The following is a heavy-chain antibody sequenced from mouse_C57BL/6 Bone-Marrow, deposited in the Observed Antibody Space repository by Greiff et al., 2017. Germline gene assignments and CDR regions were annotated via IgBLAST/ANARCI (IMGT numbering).Heavy chain of an antibody. Sequence: EVKLVESGGGLVQPGGSLSLSCAASGFTFTDYYMSWVRQPPGKALEWLGFISNKANGYTTEYSASVKGRFTISRDNSQRILSRQMNALRTENSATYYCARYKGPDYGSSYGYFDYWGQGTTLTVSS. J-gene: IGHJ2*01. D-gene: IGHD1-1*01. V-gene: IGHV7-3*01. CDR2: ISNKANGYTT. CDR3: ARYKGPDYGSSYGYFDY. CDR1: GFTFTDYY.